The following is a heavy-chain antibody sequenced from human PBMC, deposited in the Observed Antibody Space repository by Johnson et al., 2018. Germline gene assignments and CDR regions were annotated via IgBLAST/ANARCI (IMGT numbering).Heavy chain of an antibody. J-gene: IGHJ1*01. CDR3: ARDRPYCSSTSCYTTIRGYFQH. V-gene: IGHV1-46*01. Sequence: QVQLVQSGAEVKKPGASVKVSCKASGYTFTSYYMHWVRQAPGQGLEWMGIINPSGGSTSYAQKFQGRVTMTRDTSTSTVYMELSSLRSEDTAVYYRARDRPYCSSTSCYTTIRGYFQHWGQGTLVTVSS. D-gene: IGHD2-2*02. CDR2: INPSGGST. CDR1: GYTFTSYY.